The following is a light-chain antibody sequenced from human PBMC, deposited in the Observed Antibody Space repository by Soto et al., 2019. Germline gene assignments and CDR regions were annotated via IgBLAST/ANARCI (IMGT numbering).Light chain of an antibody. Sequence: IGLTQSPGTLSLSPGERATLSCRASQSVSSSYLAWYQQKPGQAPRLLIYGASSRDTGIPDRFSGSGSGTDFTLTISRLEPEDFAVYYCQQYGSSLFTFGPGPKVDIK. CDR1: QSVSSSY. CDR3: QQYGSSLFT. CDR2: GAS. V-gene: IGKV3-20*01. J-gene: IGKJ3*01.